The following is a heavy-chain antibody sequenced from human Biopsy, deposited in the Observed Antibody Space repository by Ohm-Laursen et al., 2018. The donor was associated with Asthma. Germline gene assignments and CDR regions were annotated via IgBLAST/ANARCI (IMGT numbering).Heavy chain of an antibody. D-gene: IGHD5-12*01. Sequence: SLRLSCTASGFTFDDYAMSWVRQAPGKGLEWVSGINWNGGSTGYADSVKGRFTISRDNAKNSLYLQMNSLRADDTALYYCTRVLSKYSGAFKRTFHHNGMDVWGRGTTVTVSS. CDR3: TRVLSKYSGAFKRTFHHNGMDV. CDR2: INWNGGST. V-gene: IGHV3-20*04. CDR1: GFTFDDYA. J-gene: IGHJ6*02.